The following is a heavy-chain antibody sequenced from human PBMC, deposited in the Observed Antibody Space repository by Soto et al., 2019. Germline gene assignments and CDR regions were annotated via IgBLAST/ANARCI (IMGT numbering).Heavy chain of an antibody. CDR1: GFTFDDYA. CDR3: AKDMVRGVILACSIDY. Sequence: EVQLVESGGGLVQPGRSLRLSCAASGFTFDDYAMHWVGQAPGKGLEWVSGISWNSGSIGYADSVKGRFTISRDNAKNALYLQMNSLRAEDTALYYCAKDMVRGVILACSIDYCGQGTLVTVSS. CDR2: ISWNSGSI. V-gene: IGHV3-9*01. D-gene: IGHD3-10*01. J-gene: IGHJ4*02.